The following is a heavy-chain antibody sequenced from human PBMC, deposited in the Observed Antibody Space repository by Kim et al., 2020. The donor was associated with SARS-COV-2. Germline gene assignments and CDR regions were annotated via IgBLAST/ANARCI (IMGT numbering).Heavy chain of an antibody. CDR1: GDSVSSNSAA. J-gene: IGHJ6*02. CDR2: TYYRSKWYN. CDR3: AREEAAAGTDDIGDDYYYYGMDV. V-gene: IGHV6-1*01. Sequence: SQTLSLTCAISGDSVSSNSAAWNWIRQSPSRGLEWLGRTYYRSKWYNDYAVSVKSRITINPDTSKNQFSLQLNSVTPEDTAVYYCAREEAAAGTDDIGDDYYYYGMDVWGQGTTVTVSS. D-gene: IGHD6-13*01.